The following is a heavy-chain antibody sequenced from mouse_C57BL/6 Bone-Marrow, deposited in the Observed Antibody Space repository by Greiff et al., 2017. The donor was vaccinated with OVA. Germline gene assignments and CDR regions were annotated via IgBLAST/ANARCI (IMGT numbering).Heavy chain of an antibody. Sequence: QVQLQQPGAELVMPGASVKLSCKASGYTFTSYWMHWVKQRPGQGLEWIGEIDPSDSYTTSNQKFKGKSTLTVDKSSSTAYMQLSSLTSEDSAVYYGARQIYYDYFDYWGQGTTLTVSS. J-gene: IGHJ2*01. D-gene: IGHD2-4*01. CDR3: ARQIYYDYFDY. CDR2: IDPSDSYT. CDR1: GYTFTSYW. V-gene: IGHV1-69*01.